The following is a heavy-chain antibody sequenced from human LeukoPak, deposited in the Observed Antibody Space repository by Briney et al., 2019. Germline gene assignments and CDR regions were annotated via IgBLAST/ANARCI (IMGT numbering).Heavy chain of an antibody. D-gene: IGHD3-22*01. CDR2: TYSGGST. CDR1: GFTVSSNY. CDR3: ARGIEVGSGYMDV. Sequence: GGSLRLSCAASGFTVSSNYMTWVRQAPGKGLEWVSVTYSGGSTYYADSVKGRFAISRDNSKNTLYLQMNSLRAEDTAVYYCARGIEVGSGYMDVWGKGTTVTISS. V-gene: IGHV3-66*01. J-gene: IGHJ6*03.